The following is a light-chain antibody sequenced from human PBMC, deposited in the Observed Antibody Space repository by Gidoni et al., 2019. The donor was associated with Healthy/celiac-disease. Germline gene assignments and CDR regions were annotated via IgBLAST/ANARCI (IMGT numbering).Light chain of an antibody. CDR1: SGINVGTYR. J-gene: IGLJ3*02. CDR3: MIWHSSAWV. Sequence: QAVLTQPSSLSASPGASASLTCTLRSGINVGTYRIYWYQQKPGSPPQYLLRYKSASDKRQGSGVPSRFSGSKDASANAGILLISGLQSEDEADYYCMIWHSSAWVFGGGTKLTVL. V-gene: IGLV5-45*02. CDR2: YKSASDK.